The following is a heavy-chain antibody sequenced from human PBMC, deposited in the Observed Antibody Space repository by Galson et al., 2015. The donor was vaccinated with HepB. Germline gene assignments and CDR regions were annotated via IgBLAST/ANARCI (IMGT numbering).Heavy chain of an antibody. CDR2: IIPIFGIA. D-gene: IGHD6-6*01. CDR3: ARGEVRAARYYYYYGMDV. Sequence: SVKVSCKASGGTFSSYAISWVRQAPGQGLEWMGGIIPIFGIANYAQKFQCRVTITADESTSTAYMELSSLRSEDTAVYYCARGEVRAARYYYYYGMDVWGQGTTVTVSS. J-gene: IGHJ6*02. V-gene: IGHV1-69*13. CDR1: GGTFSSYA.